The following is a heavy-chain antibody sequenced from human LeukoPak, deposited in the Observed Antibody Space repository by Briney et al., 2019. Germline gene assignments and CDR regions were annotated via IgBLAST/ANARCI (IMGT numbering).Heavy chain of an antibody. CDR1: GFTFSSYG. V-gene: IGHV3-23*01. J-gene: IGHJ4*02. CDR2: ISGSGGST. CDR3: ARAISSWYRSGPH. Sequence: GGSLRLSCAASGFTFSSYGMSWVRQAPGKGLEWVSAISGSGGSTYYADSVKGRFTISRDNSKNTLYLQMNSLRAEDTAVYYCARAISSWYRSGPHWGQGTLVTVSS. D-gene: IGHD6-13*01.